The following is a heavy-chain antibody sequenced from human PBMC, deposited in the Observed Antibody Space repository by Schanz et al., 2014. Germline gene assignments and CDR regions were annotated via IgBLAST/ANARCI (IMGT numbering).Heavy chain of an antibody. V-gene: IGHV3-33*01. CDR2: IWYDGNNK. J-gene: IGHJ6*03. CDR1: GFAFNNYG. D-gene: IGHD5-12*01. CDR3: ARGGSSGYDFSIYYMDV. Sequence: QVQLAESGRGVVQPGRSLRLSCAAPGFAFNNYGMHWVRQAPGKGLEWEAIIWYDGNNKKYADSVKGRFTISRDNFKNTLFLQMNSLRAEDTAAYYCARGGSSGYDFSIYYMDVWGKGTTVTVS.